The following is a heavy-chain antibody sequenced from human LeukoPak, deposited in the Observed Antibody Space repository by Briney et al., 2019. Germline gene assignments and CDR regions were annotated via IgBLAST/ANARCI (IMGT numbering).Heavy chain of an antibody. CDR1: GFTFSSYW. CDR2: IKQDGSEK. D-gene: IGHD3-10*01. V-gene: IGHV3-7*01. J-gene: IGHJ4*02. CDR3: ARADYYGSGSYYKDY. Sequence: GGSLRLSCAASGFTFSSYWMSWVRQAPGKGLEWVANIKQDGSEKYYVDSVKGRFTISRDNAKNSLYLQMNSLRGEDTAVYYCARADYYGSGSYYKDYWGQGTLVTVSS.